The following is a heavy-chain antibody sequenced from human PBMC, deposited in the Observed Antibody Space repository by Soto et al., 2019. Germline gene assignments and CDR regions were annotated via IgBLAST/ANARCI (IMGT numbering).Heavy chain of an antibody. Sequence: ASVKVSCKASGYTFTSYGISWVRQAPGQGLEWMGWISAYNGNTNYAQKLQGRVTMTTDTSTSTAYTELRSLRSDDTAVYYCARDRSERRITIFGVVKNRFDYWGQGTLVTVSS. CDR1: GYTFTSYG. J-gene: IGHJ4*02. V-gene: IGHV1-18*01. CDR2: ISAYNGNT. CDR3: ARDRSERRITIFGVVKNRFDY. D-gene: IGHD3-3*01.